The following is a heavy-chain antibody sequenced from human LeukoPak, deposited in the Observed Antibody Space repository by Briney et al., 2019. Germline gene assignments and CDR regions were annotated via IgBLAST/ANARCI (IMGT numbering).Heavy chain of an antibody. D-gene: IGHD1-1*01. CDR1: GYTFTGLGLY. J-gene: IGHJ4*02. V-gene: IGHV1-2*02. Sequence: ASVKVSCKTSGYTFTGLGLYIHWVRQAPGQGLEWMGWINPRSGGTNYAQKFQGRVTMTRDTSISTAYMELSRLTSDDTAVYYCATDPTMAGTTRFDYWGQGTLVTVSS. CDR2: INPRSGGT. CDR3: ATDPTMAGTTRFDY.